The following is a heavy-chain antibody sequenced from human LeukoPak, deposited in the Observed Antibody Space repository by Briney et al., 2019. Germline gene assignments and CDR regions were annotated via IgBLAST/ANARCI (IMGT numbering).Heavy chain of an antibody. CDR3: AREVCGHFD. V-gene: IGHV3-7*01. J-gene: IGHJ4*02. CDR2: INHHGGP. CDR1: GFTFSTFW. D-gene: IGHD2-21*01. Sequence: PAGSLTLSCAISGFTFSTFWMNWFRQAPGKGMEWVGNINHHGGPHYEPSVKGRFTISGDISKISLYLQMNSRRAEGTAMYCCAREVCGHFDWGQGTL.